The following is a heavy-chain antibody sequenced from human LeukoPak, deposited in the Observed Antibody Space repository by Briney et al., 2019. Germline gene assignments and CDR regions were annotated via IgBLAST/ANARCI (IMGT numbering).Heavy chain of an antibody. Sequence: GASVKVSCKASGYTFTGYYMHLVRQAPGQGLEWVGWISAYNGNTNYAQKLQGRVTMTTDTSTSTAYMELRSLRSDDTAVYYCAREYSSSRPAGFDPWGQGTLVTVSS. CDR1: GYTFTGYY. CDR2: ISAYNGNT. CDR3: AREYSSSRPAGFDP. D-gene: IGHD6-13*01. V-gene: IGHV1-18*04. J-gene: IGHJ5*02.